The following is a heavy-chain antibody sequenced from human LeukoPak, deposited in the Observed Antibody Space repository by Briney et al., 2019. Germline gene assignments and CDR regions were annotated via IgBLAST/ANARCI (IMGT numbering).Heavy chain of an antibody. J-gene: IGHJ4*02. CDR2: ISYDGSNK. CDR3: AKEYRRYFDY. D-gene: IGHD3-16*02. Sequence: GGSLRLSCAASGFTFSSYGMHWVRQAPGKGLEWVAVISYDGSNKYYADSVKGRFTISRDNSKNTLYLQMNSLRAEDTAVYYCAKEYRRYFDYWGQGTLVTVSS. CDR1: GFTFSSYG. V-gene: IGHV3-30*18.